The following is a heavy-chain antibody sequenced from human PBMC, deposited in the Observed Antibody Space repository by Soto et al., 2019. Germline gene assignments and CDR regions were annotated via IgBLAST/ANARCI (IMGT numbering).Heavy chain of an antibody. D-gene: IGHD5-12*01. CDR2: INHSGST. J-gene: IGHJ4*02. CDR3: ARGRGYSGYDAPDY. Sequence: ETLSLTCAVYGGSFSGYYWSWIRQPPGKGLEWIGEINHSGSTNYNPSLKSRVTISVDTSKNQFSLKLSSVTAADTAVYYCARGRGYSGYDAPDYWGQGTLVTVSS. CDR1: GGSFSGYY. V-gene: IGHV4-34*01.